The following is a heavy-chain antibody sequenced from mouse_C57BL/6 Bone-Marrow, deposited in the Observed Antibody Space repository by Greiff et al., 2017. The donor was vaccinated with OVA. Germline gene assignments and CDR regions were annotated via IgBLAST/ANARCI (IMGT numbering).Heavy chain of an antibody. V-gene: IGHV14-4*01. Sequence: EVQLQQSGAELVRPGASVKLSCTASGFNIKDDYMHWVKQRPEQGLEWIGWVDPENGYTEYASKFQGKATITADPSSNTAYLQLSSLTSEDTAVYYCTTYRYWGQGTTLTVSS. CDR2: VDPENGYT. CDR1: GFNIKDDY. CDR3: TTYRY. J-gene: IGHJ2*01.